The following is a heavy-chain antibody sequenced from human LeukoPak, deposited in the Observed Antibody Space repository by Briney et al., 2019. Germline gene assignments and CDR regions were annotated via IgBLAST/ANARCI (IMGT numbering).Heavy chain of an antibody. Sequence: GGSLRLSGAASGFTFDDYTMHWVRQAPGKGLEWVSLIGWDGGSTYYADSVKGRFTISRDNSKNSLYLQMNSLRTEDTALYYCAKGVGGSYYYGMDVWGQGTTVTVSS. J-gene: IGHJ6*02. D-gene: IGHD1-26*01. CDR2: IGWDGGST. V-gene: IGHV3-43*01. CDR1: GFTFDDYT. CDR3: AKGVGGSYYYGMDV.